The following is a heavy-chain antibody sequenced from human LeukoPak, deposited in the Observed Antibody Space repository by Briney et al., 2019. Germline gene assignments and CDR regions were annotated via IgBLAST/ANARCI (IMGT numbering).Heavy chain of an antibody. Sequence: PSETLSLTCTVSGGFISSYYWSWIRQPPGKGLEWIGYIYYSGSTNYNPSLKSRVTISVDTSKNQFSLKLSSVTAADTAVYYCARGGEARVLRYFDWSGFDYWGQGTLVTVSS. CDR2: IYYSGST. CDR3: ARGGEARVLRYFDWSGFDY. J-gene: IGHJ4*02. D-gene: IGHD3-9*01. V-gene: IGHV4-59*01. CDR1: GGFISSYY.